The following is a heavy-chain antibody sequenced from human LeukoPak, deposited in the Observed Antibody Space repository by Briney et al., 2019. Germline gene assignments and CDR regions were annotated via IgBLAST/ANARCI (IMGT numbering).Heavy chain of an antibody. CDR3: ARDVTGTVEY. D-gene: IGHD1-1*01. Sequence: SETLSLTCAVSGDSISTNHWWSWVRQPPGKGLEWIGEVYHSGSTNYNPSLKSRVTISVDTSKNQFPLRLSSVTAADTAVYYCARDVTGTVEYWGQGTLVTVSS. CDR2: VYHSGST. V-gene: IGHV4-4*02. CDR1: GDSISTNHW. J-gene: IGHJ4*02.